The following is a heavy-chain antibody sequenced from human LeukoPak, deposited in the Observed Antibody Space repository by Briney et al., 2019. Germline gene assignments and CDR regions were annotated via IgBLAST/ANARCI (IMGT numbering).Heavy chain of an antibody. Sequence: GTSVSLSCEASGFTFSTFPMHWVRQTPDKGLEWVAVISDDGRDIYYADSVKGRFTISRDNSKNTLYLQMNSLSPEDTAVVYCARVGRVSIYPSYMDVWGKGTTVTVSS. V-gene: IGHV3-30*04. CDR1: GFTFSTFP. CDR2: ISDDGRDI. J-gene: IGHJ6*03. CDR3: ARVGRVSIYPSYMDV. D-gene: IGHD6-6*01.